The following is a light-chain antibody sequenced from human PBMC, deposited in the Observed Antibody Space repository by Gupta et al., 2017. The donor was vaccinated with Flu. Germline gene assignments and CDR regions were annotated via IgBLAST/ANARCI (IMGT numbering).Light chain of an antibody. CDR3: QQYNSYSIFS. Sequence: VGDRVTITCRARQSINNWLAWYQQKQGKAPKLLIYKVSDLQSGVASRFSGSGYGREFTITISSRQQDDFATYYCQQYNSYSIFSFGHGTKVDIK. J-gene: IGKJ3*01. CDR1: QSINNW. CDR2: KVS. V-gene: IGKV1-5*03.